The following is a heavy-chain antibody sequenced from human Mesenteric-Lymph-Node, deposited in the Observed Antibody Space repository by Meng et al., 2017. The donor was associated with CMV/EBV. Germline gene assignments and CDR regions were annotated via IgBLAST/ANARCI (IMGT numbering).Heavy chain of an antibody. J-gene: IGHJ4*02. V-gene: IGHV1-2*02. Sequence: ASAKVSCKASGYTFTAGYMHWVRHAPGQGLEGMGWISPNSGGTNYAQKSQGRFTMTRDTSISTAYMELSRLRSDDTAVYYCARVHLLYGSGSYFLYDYWGQGTLVTVSS. CDR1: GYTFTAGY. CDR3: ARVHLLYGSGSYFLYDY. CDR2: ISPNSGGT. D-gene: IGHD3-10*01.